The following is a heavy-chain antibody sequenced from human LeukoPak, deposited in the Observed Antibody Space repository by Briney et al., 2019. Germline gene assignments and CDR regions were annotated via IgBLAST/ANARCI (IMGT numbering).Heavy chain of an antibody. J-gene: IGHJ4*02. CDR2: IYYSGNT. CDR1: GDSISTSNSY. V-gene: IGHV4-39*01. D-gene: IGHD3/OR15-3a*01. CDR3: ARQAGSGLFTLP. Sequence: SETLSLTCTVSGDSISTSNSYWGWIRQPPGKGLEWIGSIYYSGNTYYNASLKSRVTISIDTSKNQISLRLTSVTATDTAMYYCARQAGSGLFTLPGGQGTLVTVSS.